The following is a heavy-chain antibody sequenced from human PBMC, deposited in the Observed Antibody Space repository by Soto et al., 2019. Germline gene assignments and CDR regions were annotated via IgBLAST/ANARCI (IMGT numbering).Heavy chain of an antibody. CDR3: ARDGPSSLTSYFDY. CDR2: VSFDGSLK. Sequence: GGSLRLSCVASEVIFSNSAMHWVRQAPGKGLEWVAVVSFDGSLKYYADSVEGRFTISRDSSKNTLYLQMNSLRPEDTAVYYCARDGPSSLTSYFDYWGQGTLVTV. J-gene: IGHJ4*02. V-gene: IGHV3-30*04. CDR1: EVIFSNSA. D-gene: IGHD2-2*01.